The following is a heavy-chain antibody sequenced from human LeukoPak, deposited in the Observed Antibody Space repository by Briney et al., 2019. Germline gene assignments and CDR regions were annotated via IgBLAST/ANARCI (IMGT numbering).Heavy chain of an antibody. J-gene: IGHJ3*02. Sequence: PGGSLRLSCAASGFTFSNAWMSWVRQAPGKGLEWVGRIKSKTDGGTTDYAAPVKGRFTISRDDSKNTLYLQMNSLKTEDTAVYYCTTDFRPHGTFDIWGQGTMVTVSS. V-gene: IGHV3-15*01. CDR1: GFTFSNAW. CDR2: IKSKTDGGTT. CDR3: TTDFRPHGTFDI.